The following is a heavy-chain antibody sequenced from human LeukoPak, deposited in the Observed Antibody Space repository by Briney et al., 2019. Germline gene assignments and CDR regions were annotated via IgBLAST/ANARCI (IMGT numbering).Heavy chain of an antibody. CDR2: INPNSGGT. CDR1: GYTFTGYY. CDR3: ATIYSSSWFPFDY. J-gene: IGHJ4*02. V-gene: IGHV1-2*02. D-gene: IGHD6-13*01. Sequence: ASVKVSCKASGYTFTGYYMHWVRQAPGQGLEWMGWINPNSGGTNYAQKFQGRVTMTRDTSISTAYMELSRLRSDDTAVYYCATIYSSSWFPFDYWGQGTLVTVYS.